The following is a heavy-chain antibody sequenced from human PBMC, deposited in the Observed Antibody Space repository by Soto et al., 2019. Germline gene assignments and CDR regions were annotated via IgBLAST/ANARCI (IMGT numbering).Heavy chain of an antibody. Sequence: EVQLVESGGGLVQPGRSLRLSCTASGFTLGDYSMSWFRQAPGKGLEWVGFIRSKAYGGTPEYAASVRGRFTISRDDSKNIAYLEMNSLKTEDTAVYHCTAEKPGTTGASLYWGQGALVTVSS. CDR3: TAEKPGTTGASLY. CDR1: GFTLGDYS. CDR2: IRSKAYGGTP. V-gene: IGHV3-49*03. D-gene: IGHD1-1*01. J-gene: IGHJ4*02.